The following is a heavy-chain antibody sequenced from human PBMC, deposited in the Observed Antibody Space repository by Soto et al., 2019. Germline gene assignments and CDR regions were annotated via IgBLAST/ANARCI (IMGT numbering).Heavy chain of an antibody. CDR2: ISHEGSRN. CDR1: GFTFSTYG. J-gene: IGHJ6*02. V-gene: IGHV3-30*18. CDR3: AKDTVPLANYAMDV. Sequence: QVKLVESGGGVVQPGRSLRLSCAASGFTFSTYGMHWVRQAPGKGLDWVAVISHEGSRNYYGDSVKGLFTISRDNSKKPLYLPTNSLRPEDTALYYCAKDTVPLANYAMDVWGQGARVTLPS. D-gene: IGHD4-17*01.